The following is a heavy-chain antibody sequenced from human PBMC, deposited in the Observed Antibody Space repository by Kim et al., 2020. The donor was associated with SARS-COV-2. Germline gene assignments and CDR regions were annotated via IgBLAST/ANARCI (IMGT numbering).Heavy chain of an antibody. V-gene: IGHV3-9*01. J-gene: IGHJ6*02. D-gene: IGHD6-25*01. Sequence: GGSLRLSCAASGFGFGGYAMHWVREAPGKGLEWVSDISQNSDSKTYGDSVKGRFTISRDNDKNSLYLQMNSLRAEDTALYYCAKEICGSYRMDVWGQGTTVIVSS. CDR1: GFGFGGYA. CDR3: AKEICGSYRMDV. CDR2: ISQNSDSK.